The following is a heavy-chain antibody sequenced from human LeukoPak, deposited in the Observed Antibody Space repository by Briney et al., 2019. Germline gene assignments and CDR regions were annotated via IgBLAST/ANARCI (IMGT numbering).Heavy chain of an antibody. Sequence: GGSLRLSCAASGFTFDDYGMSWVRQAPGKGLEWVSGINWNGGSTGYADSVKGRFTISRDNAKNSLYLQMNSLRAEDTAVYYCGKDKGWIQLWFSWGQGTLVTVSS. CDR1: GFTFDDYG. J-gene: IGHJ4*02. D-gene: IGHD5-18*01. CDR3: GKDKGWIQLWFS. V-gene: IGHV3-20*04. CDR2: INWNGGST.